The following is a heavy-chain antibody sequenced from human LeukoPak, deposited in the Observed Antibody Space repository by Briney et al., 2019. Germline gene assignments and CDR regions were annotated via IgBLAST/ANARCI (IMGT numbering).Heavy chain of an antibody. Sequence: SETLSLTCTVSGYSISSGYYWGWIRQPPGKGLEWIGSIYYSGSTYYNPSLKSRVTISVDTSKNQFSLKLSSVTAADTAVYYCARLHFGGNYGYYYYYMDVWGKGTTVTISS. J-gene: IGHJ6*03. CDR2: IYYSGST. V-gene: IGHV4-38-2*02. D-gene: IGHD4-23*01. CDR1: GYSISSGYY. CDR3: ARLHFGGNYGYYYYYMDV.